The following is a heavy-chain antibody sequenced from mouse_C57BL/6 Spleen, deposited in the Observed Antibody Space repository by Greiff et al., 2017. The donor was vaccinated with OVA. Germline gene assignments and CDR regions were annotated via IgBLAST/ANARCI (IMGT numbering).Heavy chain of an antibody. J-gene: IGHJ4*01. D-gene: IGHD3-2*02. CDR3: ASATQAPYYAMDY. CDR2: IYTRSGTT. V-gene: IGHV1-81*01. Sequence: QVQLQQSGAELARPGASVKLSCKASGYTFTSYGISWVKQRPGKGLEWIGEIYTRSGTTYYNEKFKGKATLTADKSSSTADMELRSLTSEDSAVYFCASATQAPYYAMDYWGQGTSVTVSS. CDR1: GYTFTSYG.